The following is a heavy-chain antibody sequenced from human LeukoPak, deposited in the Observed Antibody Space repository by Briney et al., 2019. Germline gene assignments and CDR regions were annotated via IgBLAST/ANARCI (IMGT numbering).Heavy chain of an antibody. CDR3: ARRENCGGDCPFDY. D-gene: IGHD2-21*01. CDR2: IYHSGST. Sequence: SQTLSLTCTVSGGSISSGGYYWSWIRQPPGKGLEWIGYIYHSGSTYYNPSLKSRVTISVDRSKNQFSLKLSSVTAADTAVYYCARRENCGGDCPFDYWGQGTLVTVSS. CDR1: GGSISSGGYY. J-gene: IGHJ4*02. V-gene: IGHV4-30-2*01.